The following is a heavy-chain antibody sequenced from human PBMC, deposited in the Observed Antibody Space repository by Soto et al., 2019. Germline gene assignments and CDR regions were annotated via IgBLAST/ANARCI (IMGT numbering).Heavy chain of an antibody. D-gene: IGHD1-1*01. J-gene: IGHJ4*02. Sequence: EVQLVESGGGLVQPGGSLKLSCAASGVIFSGSAIHWVRQASGKGLEWVGRIRSKANSYATAYVASVKGRFTISRDDSKNTAYLQMNSLKTEDTAVYYCTTRGDAYNADFDYWDQGTLVTVSS. CDR2: IRSKANSYAT. CDR3: TTRGDAYNADFDY. CDR1: GVIFSGSA. V-gene: IGHV3-73*01.